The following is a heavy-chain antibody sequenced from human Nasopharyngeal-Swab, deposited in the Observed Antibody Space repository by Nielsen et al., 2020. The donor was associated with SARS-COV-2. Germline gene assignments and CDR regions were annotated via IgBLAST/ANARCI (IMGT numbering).Heavy chain of an antibody. CDR2: IYPGDSDT. J-gene: IGHJ4*02. D-gene: IGHD6-6*01. V-gene: IGHV5-51*01. Sequence: VRQMPGKGMERMGIIYPGDSDTRYSPSFQGQVTISADKSISTAYLQWSSLKASDTAMYYCARHRAEYSSSSHFDYWGQGTLVTVSS. CDR3: ARHRAEYSSSSHFDY.